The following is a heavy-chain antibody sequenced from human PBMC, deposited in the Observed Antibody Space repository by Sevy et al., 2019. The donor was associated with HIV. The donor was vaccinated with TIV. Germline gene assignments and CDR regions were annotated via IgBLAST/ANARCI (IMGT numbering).Heavy chain of an antibody. D-gene: IGHD3-10*01. Sequence: ASVKVSCKASGGTFSSYAISWVRQAPGQGLEWMGGIIPIFGTANYAQKFQGRVTITADESTSTAYMELSSLRSEDTAVYYCARVLGQFRGPNYYGMDVWGQGTTVTVSS. J-gene: IGHJ6*02. CDR2: IIPIFGTA. CDR1: GGTFSSYA. V-gene: IGHV1-69*13. CDR3: ARVLGQFRGPNYYGMDV.